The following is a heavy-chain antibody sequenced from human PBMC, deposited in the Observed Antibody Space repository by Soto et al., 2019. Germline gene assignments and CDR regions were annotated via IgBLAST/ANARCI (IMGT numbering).Heavy chain of an antibody. CDR3: AIEVAVAGSGAFDI. CDR2: ISSSSSYI. CDR1: GFTFSSYS. V-gene: IGHV3-21*01. J-gene: IGHJ3*02. Sequence: EVQLVESGGGLVKPGGSLRLSCAASGFTFSSYSMNWVCQAPGKGLEWVSSISSSSSYIYYADSVKGRFTISRDTAKNSLYLQMNSLRAEDTAVYYCAIEVAVAGSGAFDIWGQGTMVTVSS. D-gene: IGHD6-19*01.